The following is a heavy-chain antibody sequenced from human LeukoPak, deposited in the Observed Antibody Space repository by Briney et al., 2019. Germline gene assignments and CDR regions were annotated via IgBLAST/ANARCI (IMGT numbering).Heavy chain of an antibody. CDR3: AKRPQAGGDYYYIDA. CDR2: ISGNVDER. J-gene: IGHJ6*03. CDR1: VFSFSTYI. V-gene: IGHV3-23*01. Sequence: GGSLRLSPAPSVFSFSTYILSCVPQAPGKGLWWVSAISGNVDERYYTDSLKSRFTISRDNSKTTLFLHMNRLRAEDTALSYCAKRPQAGGDYYYIDAWGKGTTVTVSS. D-gene: IGHD6-19*01.